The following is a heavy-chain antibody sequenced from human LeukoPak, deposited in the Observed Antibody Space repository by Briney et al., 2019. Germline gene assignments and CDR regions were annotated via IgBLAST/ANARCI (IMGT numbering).Heavy chain of an antibody. J-gene: IGHJ4*02. Sequence: ASVKVSCKASGGTFSSYAISWVRQAPGQGLEWMGGIIPIFGTANYAQKFQGRVTITADESTSTACMELSSLRSEDTAVYYCARDLRLVPAAELGYLGQGTLVTVSS. CDR1: GGTFSSYA. CDR2: IIPIFGTA. CDR3: ARDLRLVPAAELGY. V-gene: IGHV1-69*13. D-gene: IGHD2-2*01.